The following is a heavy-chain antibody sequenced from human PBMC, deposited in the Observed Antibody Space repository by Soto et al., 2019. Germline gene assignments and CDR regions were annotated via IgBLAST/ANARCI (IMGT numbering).Heavy chain of an antibody. Sequence: HPGGSLRLSCAASGFTFSSYGMHWVRQAPGKGLEWVAVISYDGNNKYYADSVKGRFTISRDNSKSTLYLQMNSLRAEDTAVYYCAKNTHYYDRNGYLGFDYWGQGTLVTVSS. CDR2: ISYDGNNK. J-gene: IGHJ4*02. V-gene: IGHV3-30*18. D-gene: IGHD3-22*01. CDR1: GFTFSSYG. CDR3: AKNTHYYDRNGYLGFDY.